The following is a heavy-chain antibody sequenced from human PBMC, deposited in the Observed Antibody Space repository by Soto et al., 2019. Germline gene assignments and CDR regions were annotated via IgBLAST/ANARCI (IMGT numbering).Heavy chain of an antibody. CDR1: EFTVSSNY. CDR2: IYSGGST. V-gene: IGHV3-66*01. CDR3: AKDRHRSGSPHPFDY. Sequence: GGSLRLSCAASEFTVSSNYMSWVRQAPGKGLEWVSVIYSGGSTYYADSVKGRFTISRDNSKNTVYLQMNSLRAEDTAVYYCAKDRHRSGSPHPFDYWGQGTLVTVSS. D-gene: IGHD3-22*01. J-gene: IGHJ4*02.